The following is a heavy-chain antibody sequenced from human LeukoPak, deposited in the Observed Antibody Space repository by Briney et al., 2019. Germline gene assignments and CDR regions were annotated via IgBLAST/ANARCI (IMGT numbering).Heavy chain of an antibody. D-gene: IGHD3-10*01. CDR2: IKQDGSEK. CDR3: AREGGYYYGSGSPPGDYYYYYYMDV. Sequence: GRSLRLSCAASVFTFSIYWIGWVRQAPGRGLEWVADIKQDGSEKYYVDSVKGRFTISRDNPKNSLYLQMNSLRAEDTAVYYCAREGGYYYGSGSPPGDYYYYYYMDVWGKGTTVTVSS. J-gene: IGHJ6*03. CDR1: VFTFSIYW. V-gene: IGHV3-7*01.